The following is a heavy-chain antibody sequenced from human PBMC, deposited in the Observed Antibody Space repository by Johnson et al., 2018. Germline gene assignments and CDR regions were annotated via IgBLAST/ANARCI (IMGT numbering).Heavy chain of an antibody. CDR3: AREGYGDKDAFYI. J-gene: IGHJ3*02. Sequence: QVQLVQSGAEVKKPGASVKVSCKASGYTLTSYDINWVRQATGQGLEWVGWMNPNSGHTGYAQKFQGRVTMTRNTTISTAYMELSSLKTEDTAVYYCAREGYGDKDAFYIWGQGTMVAVSS. V-gene: IGHV1-8*01. D-gene: IGHD4-17*01. CDR1: GYTLTSYD. CDR2: MNPNSGHT.